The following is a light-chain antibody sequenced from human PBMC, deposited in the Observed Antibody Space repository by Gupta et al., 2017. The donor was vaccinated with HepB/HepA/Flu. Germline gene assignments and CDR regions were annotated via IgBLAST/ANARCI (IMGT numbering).Light chain of an antibody. V-gene: IGLV1-47*01. CDR2: RNN. CDR3: AAWDDSLSGPV. J-gene: IGLJ7*01. CDR1: SSNIGTNY. Sequence: QSVLTQPPSASGTPGQRVTISCSGRSSNIGTNYVYWYQQLPGTAPKVLIYRNNQRPSGVPDRFSGSKSGTSASLAISGLRSEDEADYYCAAWDDSLSGPVFGGGTQLTVL.